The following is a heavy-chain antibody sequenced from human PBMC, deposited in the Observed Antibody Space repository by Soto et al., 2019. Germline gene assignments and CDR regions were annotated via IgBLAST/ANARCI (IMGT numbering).Heavy chain of an antibody. J-gene: IGHJ5*02. Sequence: EVQLVESGGGLVQPGGSLRLSCTASGFTVSSNYMSWVRQAPGKGLEWVSVINSDGSTYYADSVKGRFTISRDNSKNTLYLQMHSLRAEDTAVHYCARGSTMFRGLIPPRLRFDPWGQGTLVTVSS. V-gene: IGHV3-66*01. D-gene: IGHD3-10*01. CDR1: GFTVSSNY. CDR3: ARGSTMFRGLIPPRLRFDP. CDR2: INSDGST.